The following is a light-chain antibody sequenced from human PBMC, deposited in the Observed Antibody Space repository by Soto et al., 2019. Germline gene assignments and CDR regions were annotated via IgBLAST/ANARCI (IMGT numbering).Light chain of an antibody. CDR2: EVS. CDR1: TSDVGSYDL. V-gene: IGLV2-23*02. CDR3: CSYAGGRSPYV. J-gene: IGLJ1*01. Sequence: QSVLTQPASVSGSPGQSITISCTGTTSDVGSYDLVSWYQQHPGKAPKIMIYEVSKRPSGDSNRFSGSKSGNTASLTISGLQAEDEVDYSCCSYAGGRSPYVFGTGTKVTVL.